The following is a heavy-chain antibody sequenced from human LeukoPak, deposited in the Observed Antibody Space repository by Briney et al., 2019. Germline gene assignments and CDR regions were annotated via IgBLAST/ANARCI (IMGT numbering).Heavy chain of an antibody. CDR3: ARASSSGLVGGYYFDY. V-gene: IGHV4-38-2*02. J-gene: IGHJ4*02. CDR2: IHHSGST. Sequence: PSETLSLTCTVSGYFISSGYYWGWIRQPPGKGLQWIGSIHHSGSTYYNPSLKRRVTILVDTYTNQFSLKLSSVTAADTAAYYCARASSSGLVGGYYFDYWGQGTLVTVSS. D-gene: IGHD6-19*01. CDR1: GYFISSGYY.